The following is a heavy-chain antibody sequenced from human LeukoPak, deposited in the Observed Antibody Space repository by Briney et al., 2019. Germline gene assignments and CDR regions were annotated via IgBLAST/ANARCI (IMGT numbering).Heavy chain of an antibody. Sequence: SETLSLTCSVSGDSINSYYWGWIRQPPGKGLEWIGSIYYSGSTYYNPSLKSRVTISVDTSKNQFSLKLSSVTAADTAVYYCASSPPRTIFGVVLLSGIDYWGQGTLVTVSS. D-gene: IGHD3-3*01. CDR3: ASSPPRTIFGVVLLSGIDY. CDR2: IYYSGST. J-gene: IGHJ4*02. V-gene: IGHV4-39*01. CDR1: GDSINSYY.